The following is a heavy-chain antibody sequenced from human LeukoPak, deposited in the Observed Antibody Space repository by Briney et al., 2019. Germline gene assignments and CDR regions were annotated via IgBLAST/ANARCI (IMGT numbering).Heavy chain of an antibody. D-gene: IGHD2-2*01. J-gene: IGHJ4*02. CDR3: ARGRGILKDASIQYYFGN. CDR2: ISSSSSAV. Sequence: HPGRSLRLSCAASGFTFSHYSMNWVRQAPGKGLEWVSYISSSSSAVNYADSVKGRFTISRDMAKNSLYLQMNSLRDEDTAVYYCARGRGILKDASIQYYFGNWGQGTLVTVSS. CDR1: GFTFSHYS. V-gene: IGHV3-48*02.